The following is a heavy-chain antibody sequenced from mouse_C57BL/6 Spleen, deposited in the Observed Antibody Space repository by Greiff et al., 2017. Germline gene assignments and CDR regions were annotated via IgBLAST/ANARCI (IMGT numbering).Heavy chain of an antibody. CDR2: INPYNGGT. D-gene: IGHD1-1*01. V-gene: IGHV1-19*01. CDR1: GYTFTDYY. Sequence: EVQLQQSGPVLVKPGASVKMSCKASGYTFTDYYMNWVKQSHGKSLEWIGVINPYNGGTSYTQKFKGKATLTVDKSSSTAYMEHNSLTSEDSAVYYCARSYYYGSSSHYFDYWGQGTTLTVSS. J-gene: IGHJ2*01. CDR3: ARSYYYGSSSHYFDY.